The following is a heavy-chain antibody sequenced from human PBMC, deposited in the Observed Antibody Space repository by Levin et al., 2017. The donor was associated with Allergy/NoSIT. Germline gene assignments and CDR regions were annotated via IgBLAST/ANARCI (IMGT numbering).Heavy chain of an antibody. V-gene: IGHV3-11*05. CDR3: ARDVAPYHYDSYGYYLHAFDF. CDR1: GFTFSDYY. CDR2: ISDASRNT. J-gene: IGHJ3*01. D-gene: IGHD3-22*01. Sequence: LSLPCAASGFTFSDYYMAWIRQAPGKGLEWISYISDASRNTNYADSVQGRFTISRDNAKNIVYLQMNSLKDEDTAVYYCARDVAPYHYDSYGYYLHAFDFWGQGTMVTVSS.